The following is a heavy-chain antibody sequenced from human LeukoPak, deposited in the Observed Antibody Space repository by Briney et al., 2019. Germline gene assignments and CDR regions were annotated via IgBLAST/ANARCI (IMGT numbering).Heavy chain of an antibody. CDR2: IYYSGST. V-gene: IGHV4-59*08. CDR3: ARSIAAAGLYYYYYGMNV. CDR1: GVSIDTYY. D-gene: IGHD6-13*01. J-gene: IGHJ6*02. Sequence: KPSETLSLTCTVSGVSIDTYYWSWIRQPPGMGPEWIGNIYYSGSTNYNPSLKSRVSISVDTSKNQFSLKVSSVTAADTAVYYCARSIAAAGLYYYYYGMNVWGQGTTVTVSS.